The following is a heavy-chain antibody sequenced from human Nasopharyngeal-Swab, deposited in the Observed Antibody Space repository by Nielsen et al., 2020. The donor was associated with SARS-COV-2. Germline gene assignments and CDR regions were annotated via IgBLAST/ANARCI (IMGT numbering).Heavy chain of an antibody. D-gene: IGHD5-12*01. Sequence: VRQAPGKGLEWVALISYDGSYSYYADSMKGRFTISRDNSKNTLYLQMNSLRAEDTAVYYCARGYSGYYYFDYWGQGTLVTVSS. J-gene: IGHJ4*02. CDR2: ISYDGSYS. CDR3: ARGYSGYYYFDY. V-gene: IGHV3-30*04.